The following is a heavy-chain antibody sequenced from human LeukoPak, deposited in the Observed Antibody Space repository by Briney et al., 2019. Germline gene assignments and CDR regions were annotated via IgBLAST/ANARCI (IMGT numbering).Heavy chain of an antibody. V-gene: IGHV1-46*01. J-gene: IGHJ4*02. D-gene: IGHD2-15*01. CDR3: ARDHLKVVVDGIALSAGHMDY. CDR2: INPSGGST. Sequence: ASVKVSCKASGYTFTSYYMHWVRQAPGQGLEWMGIINPSGGSTSYAQKFQGRVTMTRDTSTSTVYMELSSLRSEDMAVYYCARDHLKVVVDGIALSAGHMDYWGQGTLVTVSS. CDR1: GYTFTSYY.